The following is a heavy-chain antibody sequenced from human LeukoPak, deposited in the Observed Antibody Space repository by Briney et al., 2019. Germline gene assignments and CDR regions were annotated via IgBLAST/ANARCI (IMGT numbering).Heavy chain of an antibody. J-gene: IGHJ5*02. CDR3: ARDLSNDYVWGSYRPPDP. Sequence: GGSLRLSCAASGFTFSSYAMHWVRQAPGKGLEWVAVISYDGSNKYYADSVKGRFTISRDNSKNTLYLQMNSLRAEDTAVYYCARDLSNDYVWGSYRPPDPWGQGTLVTVSS. CDR1: GFTFSSYA. CDR2: ISYDGSNK. D-gene: IGHD3-16*02. V-gene: IGHV3-30-3*01.